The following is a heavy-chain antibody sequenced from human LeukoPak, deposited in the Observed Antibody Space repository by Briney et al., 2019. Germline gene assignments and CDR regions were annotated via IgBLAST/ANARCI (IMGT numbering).Heavy chain of an antibody. D-gene: IGHD6-19*01. CDR1: GFTFDDYA. J-gene: IGHJ4*02. CDR3: AKATGYSSGWYDY. CDR2: ISWNSDSI. V-gene: IGHV3-9*01. Sequence: GGSLRLSCAASGFTFDDYAMHWVRQAPGKGLEWASGISWNSDSIGYADSVKGRFTISRDNARNSLYLQMNSLGPEDTAFYYCAKATGYSSGWYDYWGQGTLVTVSS.